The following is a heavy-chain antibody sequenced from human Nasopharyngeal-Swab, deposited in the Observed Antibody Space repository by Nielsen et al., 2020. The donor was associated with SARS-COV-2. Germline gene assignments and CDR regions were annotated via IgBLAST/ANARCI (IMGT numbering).Heavy chain of an antibody. V-gene: IGHV4-34*01. D-gene: IGHD5-18*01. Sequence: SETLSLTCAVDGGSFSGYYWSWIPQPPGKGLEWIGEINHSGNTKYNPSLKSRVTLSVDTSKNQFSLTLSSVTAADTAVYYCARGGSTPMIISSWGQGTLVTVSS. CDR2: INHSGNT. J-gene: IGHJ5*02. CDR3: ARGGSTPMIISS. CDR1: GGSFSGYY.